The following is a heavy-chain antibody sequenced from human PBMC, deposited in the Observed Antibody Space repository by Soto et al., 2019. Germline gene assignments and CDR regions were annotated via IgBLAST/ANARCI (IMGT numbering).Heavy chain of an antibody. V-gene: IGHV4-34*01. CDR1: GGSFSGYY. D-gene: IGHD3-3*01. J-gene: IGHJ6*03. CDR2: INHSGST. CDR3: ARGGGYYDFWSEGYYYYYMDV. Sequence: PSETLSLTCAVYGGSFSGYYWNWIRQPPGKGLEWIGEINHSGSTNYNPSLKSRVTISVDTSKNQFSLKLSSVTAADTAVYYCARGGGYYDFWSEGYYYYYMDVWGKGTTVTVSS.